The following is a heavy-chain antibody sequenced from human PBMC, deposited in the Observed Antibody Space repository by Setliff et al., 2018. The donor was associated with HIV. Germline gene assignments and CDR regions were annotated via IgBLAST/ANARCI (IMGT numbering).Heavy chain of an antibody. CDR2: IQHSGGT. J-gene: IGHJ6*02. CDR3: AREDYYYYGMDV. CDR1: GGSISSYY. V-gene: IGHV4-59*12. Sequence: SETLSLTCTVSGGSISSYYWSWIRQPPGKGLEWIGEIQHSGGTNYNPSLKSRVTISVDTSKNQFSLKLSSVTAADTAVYYCAREDYYYYGMDVWGQGTTVTVSS.